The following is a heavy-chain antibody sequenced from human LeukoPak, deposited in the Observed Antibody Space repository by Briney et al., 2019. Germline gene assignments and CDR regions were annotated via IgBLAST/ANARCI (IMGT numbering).Heavy chain of an antibody. J-gene: IGHJ3*02. V-gene: IGHV3-7*01. CDR1: GFTFSSYW. CDR3: ARVSIFGVVRGDAFDI. D-gene: IGHD3-3*01. Sequence: GSLRLSCAASGFTFSSYWMSWVRQAPGKGLEWVANIKQDGSEKYYVDSVKGRFTISRDDAKNSLYLQMNSLRAEDTAVYYCARVSIFGVVRGDAFDIWGQGTMVTVSS. CDR2: IKQDGSEK.